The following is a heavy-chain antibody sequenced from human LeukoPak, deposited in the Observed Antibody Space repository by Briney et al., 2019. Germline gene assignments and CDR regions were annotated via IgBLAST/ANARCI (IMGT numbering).Heavy chain of an antibody. D-gene: IGHD1-26*01. V-gene: IGHV1-3*02. J-gene: IGHJ6*02. CDR2: SNAGNVNT. CDR3: ARGWEGYMDV. Sequence: ASVKVSWKASGHTFITYAIHWVRQAPVQRLEWMGWSNAGNVNTKYSQELQGRVTFTRDTSASTAYMELSSLRSEDTAVYYCARGWEGYMDVWGQGTTVTVSS. CDR1: GHTFITYA.